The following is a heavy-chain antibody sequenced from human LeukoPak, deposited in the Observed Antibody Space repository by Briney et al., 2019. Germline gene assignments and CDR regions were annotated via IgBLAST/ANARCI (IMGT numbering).Heavy chain of an antibody. Sequence: GRSLRLSCAASGFTFSSYGMHWVRQAPGKGLEWVAVISYDGSNKYYADSVKGRLTISRDNSKNTLYLQMNSLRAEDTAVYYCAKDAKTYYYGSGSSNWFDPWGQGTLVTVSS. J-gene: IGHJ5*02. CDR1: GFTFSSYG. CDR2: ISYDGSNK. CDR3: AKDAKTYYYGSGSSNWFDP. D-gene: IGHD3-10*01. V-gene: IGHV3-30*18.